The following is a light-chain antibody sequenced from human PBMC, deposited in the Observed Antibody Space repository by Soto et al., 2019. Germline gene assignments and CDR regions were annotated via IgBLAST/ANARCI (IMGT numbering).Light chain of an antibody. V-gene: IGKV3-20*01. CDR3: QLYGSSHMFS. CDR1: QSISSSY. CDR2: AAS. J-gene: IGKJ2*01. Sequence: EIVLTQSPGTLSLSPGEGATLSCRASQSISSSYLAWYQQKPGQAPRLIIYAASSRATGIPDRFSGSGSGTDFTLTISRLEPEDFAVYYCQLYGSSHMFSFGQGTKLEIK.